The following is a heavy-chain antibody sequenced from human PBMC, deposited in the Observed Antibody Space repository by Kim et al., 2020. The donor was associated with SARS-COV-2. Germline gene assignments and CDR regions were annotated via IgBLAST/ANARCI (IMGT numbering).Heavy chain of an antibody. Sequence: GGSLRLSCAGTGFTFSLYAMSWFRQAPGKGPEWVASVSVSGGITNYADSVKGRFTISKDNSDSILYLQMDSLRVDDTATFYCAKNEKRSDSSACDFWGQGSLVTVSP. CDR2: VSVSGGIT. CDR1: GFTFSLYA. V-gene: IGHV3-23*01. CDR3: AKNEKRSDSSACDF. J-gene: IGHJ4*02. D-gene: IGHD2-15*01.